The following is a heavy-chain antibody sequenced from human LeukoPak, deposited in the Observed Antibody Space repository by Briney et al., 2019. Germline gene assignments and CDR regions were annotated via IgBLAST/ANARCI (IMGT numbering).Heavy chain of an antibody. J-gene: IGHJ4*02. V-gene: IGHV4-34*01. D-gene: IGHD1-26*01. CDR3: ARWMVGALDY. CDR1: GGSFSGYY. Sequence: SETLSLTCAVYGGSFSGYYWRWIRQPPGKGREGMGEINHSGSTNYNPSLQSRVTISVEASKKQFSLQLSSVTAADTAVYYCARWMVGALDYWGQGTLVTVSS. CDR2: INHSGST.